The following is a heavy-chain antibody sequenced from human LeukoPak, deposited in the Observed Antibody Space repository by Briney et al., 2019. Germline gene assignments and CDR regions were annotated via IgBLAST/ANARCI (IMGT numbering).Heavy chain of an antibody. J-gene: IGHJ4*02. V-gene: IGHV4-38-2*02. CDR2: IYHSGST. D-gene: IGHD4-23*01. Sequence: PSETLSLTCTVSGYSISSGYYWGWIRQPPGKGLEWIGSIYHSGSTYYNPSLKSRVTISVDTSKNQFSLKLSSVTAADTAVYYCARGGTFLDYGGNSGDFDYWGQGTLVTVSS. CDR1: GYSISSGYY. CDR3: ARGGTFLDYGGNSGDFDY.